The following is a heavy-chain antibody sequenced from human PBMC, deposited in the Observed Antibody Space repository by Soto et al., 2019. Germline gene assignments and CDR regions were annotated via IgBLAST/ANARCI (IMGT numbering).Heavy chain of an antibody. CDR1: GFSFNSYT. D-gene: IGHD6-19*01. V-gene: IGHV3-21*01. J-gene: IGHJ3*01. CDR2: ISSSGSFT. Sequence: GGSLRLSCAASGFSFNSYTTNWLRQAPGKGLEWVSSISSSGSFTDYADSVRGRFTISRDNAKNSLYLQMTSLSAEDTAVYYCSTSGSGWYGVDFDVWGQGTKVTVSS. CDR3: STSGSGWYGVDFDV.